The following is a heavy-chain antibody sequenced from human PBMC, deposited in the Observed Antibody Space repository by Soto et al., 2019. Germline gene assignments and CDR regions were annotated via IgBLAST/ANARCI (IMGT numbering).Heavy chain of an antibody. CDR3: ARLVGGLVDWYFDL. Sequence: SETLSLTCTVSGGSISSSSYYWGWIRQPPGKGLEWIGSIYYSGSTYYNPSLKSRVTISVYTSKNQFSLKLSSVTAADTAVYYCARLVGGLVDWYFDLWGRGTLVTVSS. D-gene: IGHD3-10*01. CDR1: GGSISSSSYY. J-gene: IGHJ2*01. CDR2: IYYSGST. V-gene: IGHV4-39*01.